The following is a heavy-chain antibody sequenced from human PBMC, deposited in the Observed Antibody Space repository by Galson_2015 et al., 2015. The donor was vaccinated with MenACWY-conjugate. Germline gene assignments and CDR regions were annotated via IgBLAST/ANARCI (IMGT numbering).Heavy chain of an antibody. Sequence: LSLTCTVSGASISSYHWSWFRQPPGKGLEWIAYIRDTGSLKDNPSLKSRVTMSADKSNNQFSLRLISVTAADTAVYYCARIPTWGSSFGYFDYWGQGSLVAVSS. D-gene: IGHD7-27*01. CDR1: GASISSYH. J-gene: IGHJ4*02. CDR2: IRDTGSL. CDR3: ARIPTWGSSFGYFDY. V-gene: IGHV4-59*08.